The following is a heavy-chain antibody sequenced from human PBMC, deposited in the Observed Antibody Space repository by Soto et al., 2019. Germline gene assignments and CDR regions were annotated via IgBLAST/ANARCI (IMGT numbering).Heavy chain of an antibody. J-gene: IGHJ4*02. V-gene: IGHV1-69*01. D-gene: IGHD3-22*01. CDR1: GGMFYSSA. CDR2: IVPMNGSP. Sequence: QVQLVQSGAEVKKPGSSVRVSCKASGGMFYSSAINWVRQAPGQGLEWMGGIVPMNGSPKYAQEFLGRVTISADASATTAYMDLSGLKSEDTAVYYCARTPTYSRLGDHWGQGTLVTVAS. CDR3: ARTPTYSRLGDH.